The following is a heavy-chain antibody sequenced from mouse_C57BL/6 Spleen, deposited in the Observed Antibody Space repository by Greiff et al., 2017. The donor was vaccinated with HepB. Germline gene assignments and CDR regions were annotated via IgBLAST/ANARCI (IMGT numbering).Heavy chain of an antibody. D-gene: IGHD1-1*01. Sequence: VQLKESVAELVRPGASVKLSCTASGFNIKNTYMHWVKQRPEQGLEWIGRIDPANGNTKYAPKFQGKATITADTSSNTAYLQLSSLTSEDTAIYYCARDLREGRYYFDYWGQGTTLTVSS. CDR1: GFNIKNTY. V-gene: IGHV14-3*01. CDR3: ARDLREGRYYFDY. CDR2: IDPANGNT. J-gene: IGHJ2*01.